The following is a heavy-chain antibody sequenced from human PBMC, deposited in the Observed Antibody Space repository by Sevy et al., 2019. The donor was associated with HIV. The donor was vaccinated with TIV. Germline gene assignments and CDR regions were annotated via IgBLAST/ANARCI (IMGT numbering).Heavy chain of an antibody. J-gene: IGHJ6*02. CDR1: GASVSAANDY. CDR2: VYYFGST. CDR3: ARDQYYDIGTGLYAMDV. D-gene: IGHD3-9*01. V-gene: IGHV4-61*01. Sequence: ASETLSLTCSVSGASVSAANDYWSWIRQPPGKGLEWIGNVYYFGSTNYNPSLKSRVTISLDTSKKQFSLKLSSVTAADTAVYYCARDQYYDIGTGLYAMDVWGQGTTVTVSS.